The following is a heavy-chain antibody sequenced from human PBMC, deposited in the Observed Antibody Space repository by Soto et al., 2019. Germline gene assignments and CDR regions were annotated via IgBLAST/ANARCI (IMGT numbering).Heavy chain of an antibody. V-gene: IGHV4-4*02. CDR1: GGSIRGHYW. CDR3: AHQTSSYTLDV. J-gene: IGHJ6*02. D-gene: IGHD6-6*01. CDR2: TYHGGAT. Sequence: QVQLQESGPGLVKPSGTLSLTCAVSGGSIRGHYWWSWVRQTPGKGLEWIGETYHGGATYYNPSPTCXVTISTDQSKNQLSLKLNFVTAADTAVYYCAHQTSSYTLDVWGQGTTVTVSS.